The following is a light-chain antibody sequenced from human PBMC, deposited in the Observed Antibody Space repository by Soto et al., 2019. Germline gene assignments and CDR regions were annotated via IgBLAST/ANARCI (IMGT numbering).Light chain of an antibody. CDR1: QSVGDKY. CDR3: QQYFIPGT. J-gene: IGKJ1*01. CDR2: GAS. V-gene: IGKV3-20*01. Sequence: EGLWIQSQNRLCLVPVLVATLCCRASQSVGDKYLAWYQKTPGQAPRLLIYGASNRATGIPDRFSGRGSGTDFTLTISRQAAEDLAVYYCQQYFIPGTFGQGTKVDTK.